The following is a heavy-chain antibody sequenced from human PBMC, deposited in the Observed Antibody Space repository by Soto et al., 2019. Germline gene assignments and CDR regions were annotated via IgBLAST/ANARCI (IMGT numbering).Heavy chain of an antibody. Sequence: QTGGSLRLSCAASGFTFSSYSMNWVRQAPGKGLEWVSYISSSSSTIYYADSVKGRFTISRDNAKNSLYLQMNSLRDEDTAVYYCARDVDSSWRGYYYYGMDVWGQGTTVTVSS. V-gene: IGHV3-48*02. CDR3: ARDVDSSWRGYYYYGMDV. CDR2: ISSSSSTI. J-gene: IGHJ6*02. CDR1: GFTFSSYS. D-gene: IGHD6-13*01.